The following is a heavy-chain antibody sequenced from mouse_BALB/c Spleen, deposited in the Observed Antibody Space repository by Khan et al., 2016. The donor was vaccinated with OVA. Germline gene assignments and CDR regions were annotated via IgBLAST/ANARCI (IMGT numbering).Heavy chain of an antibody. CDR1: GFSLTSYG. CDR2: IWTGGST. J-gene: IGHJ1*01. Sequence: VQLQESGPGLVAPSQSLSITCTVSGFSLTSYGVHWVRQPPGKGLEWLGVIWTGGSTNNNSALMSSLSISKENSKSQVFLKMNSLQTDDTAMYSCARYYGNYGWYFDVGGAGTTVTVSS. D-gene: IGHD2-1*01. V-gene: IGHV2-9*02. CDR3: ARYYGNYGWYFDV.